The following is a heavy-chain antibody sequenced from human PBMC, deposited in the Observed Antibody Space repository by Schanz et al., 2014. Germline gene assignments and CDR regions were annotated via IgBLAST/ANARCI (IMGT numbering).Heavy chain of an antibody. CDR1: GFTVNTNY. CDR2: IKISGDV. Sequence: VKLVESGGGLIQPGGSLRLSCAVSGFTVNTNYMSWVRQAPGKGLEWISYIKISGDVFYTDSVKGRFTISRDNPKNTLFLQMNSLRAEDTAVYYCAKDGVEAVATVWGQGILVTVSS. CDR3: AKDGVEAVATV. D-gene: IGHD5-12*01. V-gene: IGHV3-66*01. J-gene: IGHJ4*02.